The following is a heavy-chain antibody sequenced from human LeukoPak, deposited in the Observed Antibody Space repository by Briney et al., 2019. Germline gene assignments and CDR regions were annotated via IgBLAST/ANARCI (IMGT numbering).Heavy chain of an antibody. V-gene: IGHV4-34*01. Sequence: PSETLSLTCAVYGGSFSGYYWSWIRQPPGKGLEWIGEINHSGSTNYNPSLKSRVTISVDTSKNQFSLKLSSVTAADTGVYYCVRGPTYSTRWFMDYWGQGSLVTVSS. CDR1: GGSFSGYY. CDR3: VRGPTYSTRWFMDY. J-gene: IGHJ4*02. CDR2: INHSGST. D-gene: IGHD2-2*01.